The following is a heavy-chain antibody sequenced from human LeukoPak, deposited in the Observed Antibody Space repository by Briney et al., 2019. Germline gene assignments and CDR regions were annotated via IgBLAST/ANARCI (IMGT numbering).Heavy chain of an antibody. J-gene: IGHJ6*02. CDR3: ARPSVEMATTYYYYGMDV. CDR2: IIPIFGTA. Sequence: GASVKVSCKASGGTFSSYAISWVQQAPGQGLEWMGGIIPIFGTANYAQKFQGRVTITADESTSTAYMELSSLRSEDTAVYYCARPSVEMATTYYYYGMDVWGQGTTVTVSS. V-gene: IGHV1-69*13. CDR1: GGTFSSYA. D-gene: IGHD5-24*01.